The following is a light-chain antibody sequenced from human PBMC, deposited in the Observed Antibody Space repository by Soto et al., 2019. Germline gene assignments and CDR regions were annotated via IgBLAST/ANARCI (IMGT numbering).Light chain of an antibody. CDR3: QQYNHWPYT. Sequence: EIVMTQSPATLSVSPGERATLSCRASQSVSGRLAWYQHKPGQAPRLVMYDASTRATGFPATFTGSGSGTEFTLTISDLQPEDFAVYVCQQYNHWPYTFGQGTNLDIK. V-gene: IGKV3-15*01. J-gene: IGKJ2*01. CDR1: QSVSGR. CDR2: DAS.